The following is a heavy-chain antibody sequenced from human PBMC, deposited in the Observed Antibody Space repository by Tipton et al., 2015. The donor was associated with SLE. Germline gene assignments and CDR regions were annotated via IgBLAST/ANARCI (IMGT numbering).Heavy chain of an antibody. CDR2: INHSGST. D-gene: IGHD3-22*01. CDR1: GGSFSGYY. V-gene: IGHV4-34*01. CDR3: ARRGYYDSSDY. Sequence: TLSLTCAVYGGSFSGYYWSWIRQPPGKGLEWIGEINHSGSTNYNPSLKSRVTISVDTSKNQFSLKLSSVTAADTAVYYCARRGYYDSSDYWGQGTLVTVSS. J-gene: IGHJ4*02.